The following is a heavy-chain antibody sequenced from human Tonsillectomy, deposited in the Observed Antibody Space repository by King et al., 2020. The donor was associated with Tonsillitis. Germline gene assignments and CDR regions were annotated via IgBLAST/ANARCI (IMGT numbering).Heavy chain of an antibody. J-gene: IGHJ5*02. CDR2: IYPGDSDT. Sequence: VQLVESGAEVKKPGESLKISCTGSGYTFTSYWIGWVRQMPGKGLEWMGIIYPGDSDTRYSPSFQGQVTISADKSINTAYLQWSSLKASDTAMYYCARRLAAADNNWLDPWGQGTLVTVSS. V-gene: IGHV5-51*01. CDR3: ARRLAAADNNWLDP. CDR1: GYTFTSYW. D-gene: IGHD6-13*01.